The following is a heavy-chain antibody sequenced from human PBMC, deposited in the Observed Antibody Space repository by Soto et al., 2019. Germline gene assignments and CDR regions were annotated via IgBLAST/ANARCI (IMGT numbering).Heavy chain of an antibody. J-gene: IGHJ6*02. CDR2: MHPIDSDT. CDR1: GYSFTSYW. Sequence: PGESLKISCKGSGYSFTSYWIGWVRQKPGKGLEWVGIMHPIDSDTRYSPSFQGQDTISADKAIRTAYLQWSSLKASDTAIYYCARLGYFGAGNYYFNYGMDDVGQGTTVTVSS. D-gene: IGHD3-10*01. V-gene: IGHV5-51*01. CDR3: ARLGYFGAGNYYFNYGMDD.